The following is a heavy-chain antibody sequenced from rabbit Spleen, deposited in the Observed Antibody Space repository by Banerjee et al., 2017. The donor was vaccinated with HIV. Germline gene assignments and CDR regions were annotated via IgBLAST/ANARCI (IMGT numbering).Heavy chain of an antibody. CDR1: GFSFGDRDV. Sequence: QEQLEESGGGLVKPKGSLTLTCKASGFSFGDRDVMCWVRQAPGKGLEWIACINVSGSGVTHYATWAKGRFTVSRHSSTTVTLKLTSLTAADTATFFCARDAAGREDFNLWGPGTLVTVS. CDR3: ARDAAGREDFNL. D-gene: IGHD4-2*01. J-gene: IGHJ4*01. CDR2: INVSGSGVT. V-gene: IGHV1S45*01.